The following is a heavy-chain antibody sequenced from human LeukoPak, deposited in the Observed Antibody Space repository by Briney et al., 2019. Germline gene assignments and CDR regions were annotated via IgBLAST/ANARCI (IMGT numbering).Heavy chain of an antibody. CDR1: GCTFSSYA. CDR3: ARSQSYYDSSGYYSRESGPEYFQH. Sequence: SVKVSCKASGCTFSSYAISWVRQAPGQGLEWMGGIIPIFGTANYAQKFQGRVTITADGSTSTAYMYLSRQRSEDTAVYYCARSQSYYDSSGYYSRESGPEYFQHWGQGTLVTVSS. V-gene: IGHV1-69*13. D-gene: IGHD3-22*01. CDR2: IIPIFGTA. J-gene: IGHJ1*01.